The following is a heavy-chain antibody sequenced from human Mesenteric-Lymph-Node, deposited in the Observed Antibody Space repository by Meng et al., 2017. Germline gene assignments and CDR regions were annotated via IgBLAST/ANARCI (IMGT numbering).Heavy chain of an antibody. CDR1: GGSFSGYY. D-gene: IGHD3-22*01. J-gene: IGHJ4*02. Sequence: GSLRLSCAVYGGSFSGYYWSWIRQPPGKGLEWIGEINHSGSTNYNPSLKSRVTISVDTSENQFSMKLSSVTAADTALYYCAREVGARSGYLFWGQGMLVTVSS. CDR3: AREVGARSGYLF. V-gene: IGHV4-34*01. CDR2: INHSGST.